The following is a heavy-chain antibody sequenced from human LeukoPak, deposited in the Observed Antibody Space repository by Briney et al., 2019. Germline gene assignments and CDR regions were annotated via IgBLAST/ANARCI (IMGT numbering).Heavy chain of an antibody. V-gene: IGHV1-18*01. D-gene: IGHD3-22*01. CDR1: GYTFTSYG. CDR3: ARWSARYYYDSSGYLGSDY. CDR2: IRAYNGNT. J-gene: IGHJ4*02. Sequence: SVKVSCKASGYTFTSYGISWVRQAPGQGLEWMGWIRAYNGNTNYAQKLQGRVTMTTDTSTSTAYMELRSLRSDDTAVYYCARWSARYYYDSSGYLGSDYWGQGTLVTVSS.